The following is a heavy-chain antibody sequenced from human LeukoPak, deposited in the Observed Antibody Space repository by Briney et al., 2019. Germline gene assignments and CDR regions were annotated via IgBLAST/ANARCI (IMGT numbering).Heavy chain of an antibody. J-gene: IGHJ4*02. D-gene: IGHD4-17*01. Sequence: SVKVSCKASGGTFSSYAISWVRQAPGQGLEWMGGIIPIFGTANYAQKFQGRVTITADESASTAYMELSSLRSEDTAVYYCARESRDLTTVTTFDYWGQGTLVTVSS. CDR3: ARESRDLTTVTTFDY. CDR1: GGTFSSYA. CDR2: IIPIFGTA. V-gene: IGHV1-69*01.